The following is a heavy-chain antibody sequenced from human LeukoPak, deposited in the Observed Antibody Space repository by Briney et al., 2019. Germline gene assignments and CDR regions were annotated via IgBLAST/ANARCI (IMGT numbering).Heavy chain of an antibody. CDR2: ISYDENTK. CDR3: ARPREYSGSGYYFAVDV. D-gene: IGHD3-10*01. CDR1: GFTFSTYG. V-gene: IGHV3-30*04. J-gene: IGHJ6*04. Sequence: GGSLRLSCEASGFTFSTYGLHWVRQAPGKGLEWAAFISYDENTKYYAESVKGRFTISRDNSKNTLYLQMNSLRAEDTAVYYCARPREYSGSGYYFAVDVWGKGTTVTVSS.